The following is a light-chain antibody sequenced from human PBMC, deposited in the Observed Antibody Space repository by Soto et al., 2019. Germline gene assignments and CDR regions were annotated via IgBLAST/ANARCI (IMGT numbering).Light chain of an antibody. CDR1: SSDVGGYNY. Sequence: QSALTQPASVSGSPGQSITISCTGTSSDVGGYNYVSGYQQHPGKAPKLMIYDVSNRPSGVSNRFSGSKSGNTASLTISGLQAEEEVAYCSSSYTSSSSLVVFGGGTDVTVL. CDR3: SSYTSSSSLVV. V-gene: IGLV2-14*01. CDR2: DVS. J-gene: IGLJ2*01.